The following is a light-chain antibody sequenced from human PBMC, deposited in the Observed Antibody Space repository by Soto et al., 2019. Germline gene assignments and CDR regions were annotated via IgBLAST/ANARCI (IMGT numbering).Light chain of an antibody. V-gene: IGLV4-69*01. CDR1: SGHSNYA. Sequence: QPVLTQSPSASASLGASVKLTCTLSSGHSNYAIAWHQQQPEKGPRYLMKINRDGSHSKGDGIPNRFSGSSSGAERYLTISNLQSEDEADYYCQTWGTGIVRFGGGTKLTVL. J-gene: IGLJ2*01. CDR3: QTWGTGIVR. CDR2: INRDGSH.